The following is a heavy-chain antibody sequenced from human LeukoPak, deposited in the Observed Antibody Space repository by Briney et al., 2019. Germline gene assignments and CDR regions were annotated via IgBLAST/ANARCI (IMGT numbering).Heavy chain of an antibody. CDR3: ARDLMTTVINWYFDL. J-gene: IGHJ2*01. V-gene: IGHV4-4*07. D-gene: IGHD4-17*01. CDR2: IYTSGST. Sequence: PSETLSLTCTVSGGSISSYYWSWIRQPAGKGLEWIGRIYTSGSTNYNPSLKSRVTMSVDTSKNQFSLKLSSVTAADTAVYYCARDLMTTVINWYFDLWGRGTLVTVSS. CDR1: GGSISSYY.